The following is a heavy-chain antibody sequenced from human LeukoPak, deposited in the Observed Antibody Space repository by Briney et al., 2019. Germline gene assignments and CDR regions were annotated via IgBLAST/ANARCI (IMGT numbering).Heavy chain of an antibody. D-gene: IGHD2-21*02. CDR3: ARIPMTLNAFDI. V-gene: IGHV2-70*04. CDR2: IDWDDDK. CDR1: GFSLSTSGMR. Sequence: SGPAVVKPTQTLTLTCTFSGFSLSTSGMRVSWIRQPPGKALEWLARIDWDDDKFYSTSLKTRLTISKDTSKNQVVLTMTNMDPVDTATYYCARIPMTLNAFDIWGQGTMVTVSS. J-gene: IGHJ3*02.